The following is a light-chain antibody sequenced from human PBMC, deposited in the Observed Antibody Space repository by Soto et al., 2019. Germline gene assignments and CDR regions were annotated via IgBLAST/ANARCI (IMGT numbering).Light chain of an antibody. CDR2: GNS. CDR3: QSYDSSLRGSV. CDR1: SSNIGPGFD. Sequence: VLTHPPSVSGAPWHTVTISFAGSSSNIGPGFDVHWYQQVSGAAPKLLIYGNSNRPSGVPDRFSGSRSGTSASLAITGLQPEDEADYYCQSYDSSLRGSVFGPGTKVTV. J-gene: IGLJ1*01. V-gene: IGLV1-40*01.